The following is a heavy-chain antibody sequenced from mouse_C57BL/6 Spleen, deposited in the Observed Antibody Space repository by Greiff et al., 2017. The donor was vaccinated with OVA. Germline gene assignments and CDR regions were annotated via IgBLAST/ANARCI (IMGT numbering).Heavy chain of an antibody. D-gene: IGHD1-1*01. CDR1: GFNIKNTY. CDR2: IDPANGNT. CDR3: ALYYYGSSYWNYAMDY. V-gene: IGHV14-3*01. Sequence: VQLQQSVAELVRPGASVKLSCTASGFNIKNTYMHWVKQRPEQGLEWIGRIDPANGNTKYAPKFQGKATITADTSSNTAYLQLSSLTSEDTAIYYCALYYYGSSYWNYAMDYWGQGTSVTVSS. J-gene: IGHJ4*01.